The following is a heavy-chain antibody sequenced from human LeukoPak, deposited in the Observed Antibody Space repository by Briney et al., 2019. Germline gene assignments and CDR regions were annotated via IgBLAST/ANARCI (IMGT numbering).Heavy chain of an antibody. V-gene: IGHV1-18*01. CDR1: GYTFTSYG. D-gene: IGHD6-13*01. J-gene: IGHJ5*02. CDR3: ARVQQLVPGWFDP. Sequence: ASVKVPCKASGYTFTSYGISWVRQAPGQGLEWMGGISAYNGNTNPAQKLQGRVTMTTDTSTSTAYMELRSLRSEDTAVYYCARVQQLVPGWFDPWGQGTLVTVSS. CDR2: ISAYNGNT.